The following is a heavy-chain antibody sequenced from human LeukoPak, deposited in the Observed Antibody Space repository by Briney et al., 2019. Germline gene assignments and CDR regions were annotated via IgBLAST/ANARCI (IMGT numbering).Heavy chain of an antibody. D-gene: IGHD4-23*01. J-gene: IGHJ5*02. CDR1: GGSITSNY. Sequence: SETLSLTCTVSGGSITSNYRSWIRQPPGKGLEWIGYGYYSGTYNYSPSLKSRVTISVDTSKNQFSLKLSSVTAADTAVYYCARRHYGGNSDWFDPWGQGTLVTVSS. V-gene: IGHV4-59*08. CDR3: ARRHYGGNSDWFDP. CDR2: GYYSGTY.